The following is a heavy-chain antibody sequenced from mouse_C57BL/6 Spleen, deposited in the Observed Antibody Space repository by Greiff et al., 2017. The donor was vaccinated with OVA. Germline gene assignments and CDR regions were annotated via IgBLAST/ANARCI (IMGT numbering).Heavy chain of an antibody. CDR3: ARRWETGTGYFDV. J-gene: IGHJ1*03. V-gene: IGHV5-6*01. CDR2: ISSGGSYT. CDR1: GFTFSSYG. Sequence: EVKLMESGGDLVKPGGSLKLSCAASGFTFSSYGMSWVRQTPDKRLEWVATISSGGSYTYYPDSVKGRFTISRDNAKNTLYLQMSSLKSEDTAMYYCARRWETGTGYFDVWGTGTTVTVSS. D-gene: IGHD4-1*01.